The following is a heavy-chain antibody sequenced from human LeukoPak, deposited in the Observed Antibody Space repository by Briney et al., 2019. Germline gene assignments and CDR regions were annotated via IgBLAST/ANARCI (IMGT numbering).Heavy chain of an antibody. J-gene: IGHJ6*03. CDR3: ARGGITIFGVVINYYYYYMDV. V-gene: IGHV1-8*01. CDR2: MNPNSGNT. D-gene: IGHD3-3*01. CDR1: GYTFTSYD. Sequence: ASVKVSCEASGYTFTSYDINWVRQATGQGLEWMGWMNPNSGNTGYAQKFQGRVTMTRNTSISTAYMELSSLRSEDTAVYYCARGGITIFGVVINYYYYYMDVWGKGTTVTVSS.